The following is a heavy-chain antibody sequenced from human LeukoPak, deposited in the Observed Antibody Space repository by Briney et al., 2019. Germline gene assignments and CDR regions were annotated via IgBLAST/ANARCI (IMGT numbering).Heavy chain of an antibody. Sequence: PGGSLRLSCTASGFSIRNYDMNWVRQSPGKGLEWVSTISQSGGTTYYADSVKGRFTISRDNSKNTLYLQINSLRVEDTAVYYCATKGDTVMVFRTWHFDLWGRGTLVTVSS. J-gene: IGHJ2*01. V-gene: IGHV3-23*01. D-gene: IGHD5-18*01. CDR1: GFSIRNYD. CDR3: ATKGDTVMVFRTWHFDL. CDR2: ISQSGGTT.